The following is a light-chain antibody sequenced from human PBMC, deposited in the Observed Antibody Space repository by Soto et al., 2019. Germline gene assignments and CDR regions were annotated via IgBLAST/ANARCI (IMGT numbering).Light chain of an antibody. CDR2: GAS. Sequence: EIVLTQSPGTLSLSPGERATLSCRASESVSDNYLAWYQQRSGQAPRLVIYGASSRASAVPDRFSGSGSGADFTLTIRRLEPEEFAVYYCQQYGSSPLTFRGGTNVESK. J-gene: IGKJ4*01. CDR1: ESVSDNY. CDR3: QQYGSSPLT. V-gene: IGKV3-20*01.